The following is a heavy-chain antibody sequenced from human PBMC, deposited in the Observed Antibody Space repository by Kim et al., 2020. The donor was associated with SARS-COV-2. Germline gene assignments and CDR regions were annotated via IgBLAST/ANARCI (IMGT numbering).Heavy chain of an antibody. Sequence: SGSTNYTPSLKSRVTISVDTSKNPFSLKLSSVTVADTAVYYCARGARFDYWGQGTLVTVSS. CDR3: ARGARFDY. CDR2: SGST. J-gene: IGHJ4*02. V-gene: IGHV4-34*01.